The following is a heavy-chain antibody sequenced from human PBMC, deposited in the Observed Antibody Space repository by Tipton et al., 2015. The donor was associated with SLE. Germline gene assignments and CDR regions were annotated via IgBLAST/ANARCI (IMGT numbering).Heavy chain of an antibody. V-gene: IGHV4-38-2*02. CDR2: IYHSGST. CDR3: AREAGSWDYYYMDV. D-gene: IGHD1-26*01. CDR1: GGSFSGYY. Sequence: TLSLTCAVYGGSFSGYYWGWIRQPPGKGLEWIGSIYHSGSTYYNASLKSRVTISVDTSKNQFSLKLTSVTAADTAVYYCAREAGSWDYYYMDVWGKGTTVTVSS. J-gene: IGHJ6*03.